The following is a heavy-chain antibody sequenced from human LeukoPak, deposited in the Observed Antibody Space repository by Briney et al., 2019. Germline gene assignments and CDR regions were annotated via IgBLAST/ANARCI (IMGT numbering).Heavy chain of an antibody. J-gene: IGHJ4*02. CDR2: ISGSGGST. Sequence: GGSLRLSCAASGFTFSSYAMSWVRQAPGKGLEWVSAISGSGGSTYYADSVKGRFTISRDNAKNSLYLQMNSLRAEDTALYYCARDYGYGFDYWGQGTLVTVSS. CDR1: GFTFSSYA. D-gene: IGHD5-12*01. CDR3: ARDYGYGFDY. V-gene: IGHV3-23*01.